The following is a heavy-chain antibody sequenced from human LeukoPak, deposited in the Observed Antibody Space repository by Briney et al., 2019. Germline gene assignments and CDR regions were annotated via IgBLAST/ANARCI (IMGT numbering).Heavy chain of an antibody. V-gene: IGHV1-18*01. D-gene: IGHD6-13*01. J-gene: IGHJ1*01. CDR3: ARSSSTWDGTKYFHH. CDR1: GGTFSSYA. Sequence: ASVKVSCKASGGTFSSYAISWVRQAPGQGLEWMGWISAYNGNTKYAQKLQGRVTMTTDTSTSTAYMELRSLRSDDTAVYYCARSSSTWDGTKYFHHWGQGTLVTVSS. CDR2: ISAYNGNT.